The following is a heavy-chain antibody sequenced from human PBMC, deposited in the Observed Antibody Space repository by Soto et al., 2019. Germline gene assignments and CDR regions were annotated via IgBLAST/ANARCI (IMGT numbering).Heavy chain of an antibody. D-gene: IGHD6-13*01. Sequence: GESLKISCKGSGYSFTSYWIGWVRQMPGKGLEWMGIIYPGDSDTRYSPSFQGQVTISADKSISTAYLQWSSLKASDTAMYYCASTGAAAGPHYYYYGMDVWDQGTTVTVSS. V-gene: IGHV5-51*01. J-gene: IGHJ6*02. CDR2: IYPGDSDT. CDR1: GYSFTSYW. CDR3: ASTGAAAGPHYYYYGMDV.